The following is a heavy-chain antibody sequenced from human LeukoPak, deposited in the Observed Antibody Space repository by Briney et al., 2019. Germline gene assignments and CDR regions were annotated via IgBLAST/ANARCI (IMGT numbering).Heavy chain of an antibody. Sequence: GGSLRLSCAASGFTFSSYAMSWVRQAPGKGLEWVSAISGSGGSTYYADSVKGRFTISRDNSKNTLYLQMNSLRAEDTAVYYCAKSRILSRQLVSPSDLYYFDNWGQGTLVTVSS. D-gene: IGHD6-13*01. V-gene: IGHV3-23*01. J-gene: IGHJ4*02. CDR2: ISGSGGST. CDR3: AKSRILSRQLVSPSDLYYFDN. CDR1: GFTFSSYA.